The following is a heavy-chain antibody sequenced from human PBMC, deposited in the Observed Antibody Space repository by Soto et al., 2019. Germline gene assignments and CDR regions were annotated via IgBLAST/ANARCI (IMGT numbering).Heavy chain of an antibody. CDR2: ISWNSGNI. V-gene: IGHV3-9*01. J-gene: IGHJ3*02. CDR3: AKDLRYFDTTRWAWCGFEI. Sequence: EVQLVESGGALVQPGRSLTLSCAASGFTFDDYAMHWVRQAPGKGLEWVSSISWNSGNIAYADSVKGRFTISRDNAKNSLYLQMNTLRAEDTALYYCAKDLRYFDTTRWAWCGFEIWGQGSMVTVSS. CDR1: GFTFDDYA. D-gene: IGHD3-9*01.